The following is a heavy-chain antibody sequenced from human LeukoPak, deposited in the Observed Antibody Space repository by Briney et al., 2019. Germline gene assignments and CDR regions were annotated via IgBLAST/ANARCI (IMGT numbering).Heavy chain of an antibody. Sequence: TLSLTCTVSGGSISSGSYNWSWIRQPPGKGLEWIGRIYTSGSTNYNPSLKSRVTISVDTSKNQFSLKLSSVTAADTAVNYCPRDQGWFDPWGQGTLVTVSS. CDR2: IYTSGST. V-gene: IGHV4-61*02. CDR3: PRDQGWFDP. J-gene: IGHJ5*02. CDR1: GGSISSGSYN.